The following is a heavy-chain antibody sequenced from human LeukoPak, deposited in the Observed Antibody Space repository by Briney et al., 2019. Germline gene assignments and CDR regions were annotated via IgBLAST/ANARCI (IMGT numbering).Heavy chain of an antibody. V-gene: IGHV4-39*01. J-gene: IGHJ6*03. D-gene: IGHD6-19*01. CDR3: ARRGQWLDGKTYYYYYYMDV. CDR1: GGSISSSGYY. CDR2: IYYSGTT. Sequence: PSETLSLTCTVSGGSISSSGYYWGWIRQPPGKGLEWIAAIYYSGTTDYNPSINSRLTISVDTSKNQFSLMLGSVTAADTAIYYCARRGQWLDGKTYYYYYYMDVWGKGTTVTVSS.